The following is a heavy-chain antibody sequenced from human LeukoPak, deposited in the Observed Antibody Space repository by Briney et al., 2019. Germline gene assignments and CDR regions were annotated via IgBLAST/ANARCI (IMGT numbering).Heavy chain of an antibody. Sequence: ASVKVSCKTSRYTFTKFAIHWVRQAPGQRLEWMGWINTGNGQTKYSENFEGRVTMTRDTSTSTIYVEVRSLTSEDTGLYYCARYFGSGSYLDYWGQGTLLTVSS. D-gene: IGHD3-10*01. CDR2: INTGNGQT. CDR3: ARYFGSGSYLDY. V-gene: IGHV1-3*04. J-gene: IGHJ4*02. CDR1: RYTFTKFA.